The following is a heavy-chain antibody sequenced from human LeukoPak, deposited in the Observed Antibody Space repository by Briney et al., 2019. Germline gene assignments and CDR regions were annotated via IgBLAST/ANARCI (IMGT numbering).Heavy chain of an antibody. CDR2: IWYDGSNK. V-gene: IGHV3-33*01. J-gene: IGHJ2*01. CDR3: ARDIVHCSGGSCYSLGWYFDL. D-gene: IGHD2-15*01. CDR1: GFTFSSEG. Sequence: GGALRLACAASGFTFSSEGMHWVGQAPGKGLEWVAVIWYDGSNKYYADSVKGRFTISRDNSKNTLYLQMNSLRVEDTAVYYCARDIVHCSGGSCYSLGWYFDLWGRGTLVTVSS.